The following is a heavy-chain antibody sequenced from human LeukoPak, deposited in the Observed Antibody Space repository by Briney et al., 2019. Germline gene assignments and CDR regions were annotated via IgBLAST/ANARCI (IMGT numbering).Heavy chain of an antibody. CDR3: ASTMKQQLVPFDY. D-gene: IGHD6-13*01. Sequence: SETLSLACAVYGGSFSGYYWSCIRQPPGKGLEWIGEINHSGSTNYNPSLKSRVTISVDTSKNQFSLKLSSVTAADTAVYYCASTMKQQLVPFDYWGQGTLVTVSS. CDR2: INHSGST. V-gene: IGHV4-34*01. CDR1: GGSFSGYY. J-gene: IGHJ4*02.